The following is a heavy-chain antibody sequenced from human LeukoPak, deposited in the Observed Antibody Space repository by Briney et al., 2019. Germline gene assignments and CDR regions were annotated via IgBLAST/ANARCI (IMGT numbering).Heavy chain of an antibody. D-gene: IGHD6-19*01. V-gene: IGHV1-2*02. J-gene: IGHJ4*02. CDR2: INPNSGGT. CDR1: GYTFTGYF. CDR3: ARDRRSEVAGTDY. Sequence: ASVKVSCKASGYTFTGYFMHWVRQAPGQGLEWMGWINPNSGGTNYAQKFQGRVTMTRDTSISTAYMELSRLRSDDTAVYYCARDRRSEVAGTDYWGQGTLVTVSS.